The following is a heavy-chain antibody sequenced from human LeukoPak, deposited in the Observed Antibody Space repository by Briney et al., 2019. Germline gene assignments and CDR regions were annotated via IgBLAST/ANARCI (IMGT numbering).Heavy chain of an antibody. V-gene: IGHV3-48*01. CDR3: ARDYAFDY. J-gene: IGHJ4*02. CDR1: GFTFSSYG. CDR2: ITSSSSTI. Sequence: GGSLRLSCVSPGFTFSSYGMNWVRQAPGKGLEWVSYITSSSSTIYYADSVKGRFTISRDNAKNSLYLQMNSLRAEDTAVYYCARDYAFDYWGQGTLVTVSS. D-gene: IGHD2-2*01.